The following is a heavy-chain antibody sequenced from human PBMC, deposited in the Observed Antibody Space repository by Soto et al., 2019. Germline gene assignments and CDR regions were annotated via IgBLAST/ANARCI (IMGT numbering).Heavy chain of an antibody. Sequence: QVQLVESGGGVVQPGRSLRLSCAASGFTFSSYAMHWVRQAPGKGLEWVAIISYDGSNKYYADSVKGRFTISRDNSKSTRFLQMNSLRAEDTAVYYCARMDGSGYYGSYVDYWGQGTLVTVSS. D-gene: IGHD3-22*01. CDR2: ISYDGSNK. CDR1: GFTFSSYA. V-gene: IGHV3-30-3*01. CDR3: ARMDGSGYYGSYVDY. J-gene: IGHJ4*02.